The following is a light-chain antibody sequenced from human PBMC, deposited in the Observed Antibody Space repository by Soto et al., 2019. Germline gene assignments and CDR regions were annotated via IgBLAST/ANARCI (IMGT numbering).Light chain of an antibody. Sequence: QSVLTQPLSASGSPGQSVTISCTGTSSDVGNYNYVSWYQQHPGKAPKLMIYEVSKRPSGVPDRFSGSKSGNTASLTVSGLQAEDEADYYCSSYAGSKTLFGGGTQLTVL. CDR3: SSYAGSKTL. CDR2: EVS. CDR1: SSDVGNYNY. V-gene: IGLV2-8*01. J-gene: IGLJ3*02.